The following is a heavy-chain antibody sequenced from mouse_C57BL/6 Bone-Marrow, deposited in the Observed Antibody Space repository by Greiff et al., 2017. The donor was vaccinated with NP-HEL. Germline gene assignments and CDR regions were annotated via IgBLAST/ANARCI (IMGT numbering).Heavy chain of an antibody. CDR3: ARLSDATVVASDV. D-gene: IGHD1-1*01. J-gene: IGHJ1*03. Sequence: DVQLQESGPELVKPGDSVKISCKASGYSFTGYFMNWVMQSHGKSLEWIGRINPYNGDTFYNQKFKGKATLTVDKSSSTAHMELRSLTSEDSAVYYCARLSDATVVASDVWGTGTTVTVSS. CDR1: GYSFTGYF. CDR2: INPYNGDT. V-gene: IGHV1-20*01.